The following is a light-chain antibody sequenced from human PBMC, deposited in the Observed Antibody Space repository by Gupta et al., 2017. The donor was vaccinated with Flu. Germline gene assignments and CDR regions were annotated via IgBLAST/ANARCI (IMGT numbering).Light chain of an antibody. CDR3: QQRSNCPFT. V-gene: IGKV3-11*01. CDR2: DAS. CDR1: QSVSSY. Sequence: QSPATLSWSPGESATLSCRASQSVSSYLAWYQQKPGQAPRLLIYDASNRATGFPARFSGSGFGTEFTLTISSRQPEDFAVYYCQQRSNCPFTFGRGTKVDIK. J-gene: IGKJ4*01.